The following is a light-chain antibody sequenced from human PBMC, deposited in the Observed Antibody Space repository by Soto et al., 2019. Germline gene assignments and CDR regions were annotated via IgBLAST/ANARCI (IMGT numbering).Light chain of an antibody. CDR2: DAS. V-gene: IGKV3-11*01. J-gene: IGKJ5*01. CDR3: HQRSRGVIT. CDR1: QRFXSY. Sequence: EIVLTQSSSTLSWSPGERATLSCRGSQRFXSYLGWYQQKPGEAPRFLXYDASNRATGIPARFSGSGSGTDFTRPISSPKPEDCVSYYCHQRSRGVITFGQGTRLEIK.